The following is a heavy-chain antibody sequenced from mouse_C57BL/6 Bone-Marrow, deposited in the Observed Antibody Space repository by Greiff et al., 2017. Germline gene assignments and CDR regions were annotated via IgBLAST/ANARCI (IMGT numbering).Heavy chain of an antibody. CDR2: IYPGSGST. J-gene: IGHJ2*01. D-gene: IGHD1-1*01. V-gene: IGHV1-55*01. Sequence: VQLQQPGAELVKPGASVKMSCKASGYTFTSYWITWVKQRPGQGLEWIGDIYPGSGSTNYNEKFKSKATLTVDTSSSTAYMQLSSLTSEDSAVYYCARRGVYYYGSSYPFDYWGQGTTLTVSS. CDR1: GYTFTSYW. CDR3: ARRGVYYYGSSYPFDY.